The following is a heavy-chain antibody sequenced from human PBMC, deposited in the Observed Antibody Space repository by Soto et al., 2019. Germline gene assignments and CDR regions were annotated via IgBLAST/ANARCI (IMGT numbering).Heavy chain of an antibody. V-gene: IGHV3-72*01. CDR2: SRNKANSYIT. CDR1: GFTFSDHY. D-gene: IGHD2-2*01. J-gene: IGHJ4*02. CDR3: VRGAYCASTGCSHFDY. Sequence: EVQLVESGGGLVQPGGSLRLSCAASGFTFSDHYMDWVRQAPGKGLEWVGRSRNKANSYITDYAASVKGRFTISRDDSKNSLYLQMNSLKTEDTAVYYCVRGAYCASTGCSHFDYWGQGALVTVSS.